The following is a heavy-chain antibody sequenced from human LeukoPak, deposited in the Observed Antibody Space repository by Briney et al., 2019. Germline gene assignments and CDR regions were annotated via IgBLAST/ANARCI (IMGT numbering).Heavy chain of an antibody. Sequence: SQTLSLTCAVSGGSISSGGYYWSWIRQPPGKGLEWIGYIYHSGSTYYNPSLKSRVTISVDRSKNQFSLKLSSVTAADTAVYYRVRGAHDSSGYYFDYWGQGTLVTVSS. J-gene: IGHJ4*02. CDR1: GGSISSGGYY. V-gene: IGHV4-30-2*01. D-gene: IGHD3-22*01. CDR2: IYHSGST. CDR3: VRGAHDSSGYYFDY.